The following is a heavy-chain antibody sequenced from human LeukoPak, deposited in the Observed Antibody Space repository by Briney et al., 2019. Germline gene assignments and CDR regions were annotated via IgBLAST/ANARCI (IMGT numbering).Heavy chain of an antibody. CDR2: ISSSSSYI. CDR1: GFTFSDSW. Sequence: GGSLRLSCAASGFTFSDSWMNWVRQAPGKGLEWVSSISSSSSYIYYADSVKGRFTISRDNAKNSLYLQMNSLRAEDTAVYYCARMGGYSYGSRWFDPWGQGTLVTVSS. J-gene: IGHJ5*02. V-gene: IGHV3-21*01. D-gene: IGHD5-18*01. CDR3: ARMGGYSYGSRWFDP.